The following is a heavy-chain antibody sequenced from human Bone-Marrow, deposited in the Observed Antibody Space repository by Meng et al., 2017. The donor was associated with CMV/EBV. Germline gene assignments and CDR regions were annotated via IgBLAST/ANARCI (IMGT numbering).Heavy chain of an antibody. CDR3: ARAGVPAATDAFDI. CDR1: GGSFSGYY. V-gene: IGHV4-34*01. D-gene: IGHD2-2*01. CDR2: IYYSGST. J-gene: IGHJ3*02. Sequence: GSLRLSCAVYGGSFSGYYWSWIRQPPGKGLEWIGSIYYSGSTYYNPSLKSRVTISVDTSKNQFSLKLSSVTAADTAVYYCARAGVPAATDAFDIWGQGTMVTVSS.